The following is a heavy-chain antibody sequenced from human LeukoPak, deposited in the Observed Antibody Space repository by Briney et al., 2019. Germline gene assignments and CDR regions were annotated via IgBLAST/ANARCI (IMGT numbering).Heavy chain of an antibody. Sequence: GASVKVSCKASGYTFTSYGISWVRQAPGQGLEWIGWISAYNGNTNYAQKLQGRVTMTTDTSTSTAYMELRSLRSDDTAVYYCARWYDILTGYVTRYYYGMDVWGQGTTVTVSS. V-gene: IGHV1-18*01. CDR1: GYTFTSYG. D-gene: IGHD3-9*01. J-gene: IGHJ6*02. CDR2: ISAYNGNT. CDR3: ARWYDILTGYVTRYYYGMDV.